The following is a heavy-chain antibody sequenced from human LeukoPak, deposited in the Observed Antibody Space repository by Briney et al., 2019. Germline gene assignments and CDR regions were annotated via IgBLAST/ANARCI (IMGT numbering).Heavy chain of an antibody. V-gene: IGHV3-66*01. CDR1: RFTFSSYW. Sequence: GGSLRLSCAASRFTFSSYWMSWVRQAPGKGLEWVSVIYNGGSTYYADSVKGRFTISRDNSKNTLDLQMNSLRAEDTAVYYCARDNWNYGASDYWGQGTLVTISS. D-gene: IGHD1-7*01. CDR2: IYNGGST. J-gene: IGHJ4*02. CDR3: ARDNWNYGASDY.